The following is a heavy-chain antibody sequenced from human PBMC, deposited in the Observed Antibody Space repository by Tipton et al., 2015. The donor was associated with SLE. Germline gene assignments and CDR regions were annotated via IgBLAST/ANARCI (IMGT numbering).Heavy chain of an antibody. V-gene: IGHV4-34*11. CDR2: MYYSGST. CDR3: ASVDDTVTSHFEY. D-gene: IGHD4-17*01. Sequence: LRLSCAVYGGSFSGYYWSWIRQPPGKGLEWIGYMYYSGSTNYNPSLKSRVSISVDTSKNQFSLKLTSVTAADTAVYYCASVDDTVTSHFEYWGQGTLVTVSS. CDR1: GGSFSGYY. J-gene: IGHJ4*02.